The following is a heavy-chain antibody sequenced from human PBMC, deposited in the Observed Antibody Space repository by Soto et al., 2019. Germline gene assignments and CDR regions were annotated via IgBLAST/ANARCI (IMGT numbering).Heavy chain of an antibody. V-gene: IGHV4-34*01. D-gene: IGHD5-18*01. CDR2: INHSGST. Sequence: SETLSLTCAVHGGSCSGYYWSWIRQPPGKGLEWIGEINHSGSTNYNPSLKSRVTIPVDTSKNQFSLKPSSVTAADTAVYYCATSDWSRRGYSYGESYTLYCGTATL. J-gene: IGHJ4*02. CDR1: GGSCSGYY. CDR3: ATSDWSRRGYSYGESYTLY.